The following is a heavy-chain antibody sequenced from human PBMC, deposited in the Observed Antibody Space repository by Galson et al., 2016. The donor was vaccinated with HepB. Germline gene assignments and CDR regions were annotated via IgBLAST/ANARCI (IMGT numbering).Heavy chain of an antibody. Sequence: SLRLSCAASGFSFSTYAMHWVRQAPGKGLEWVALISDDGSKKNDADSVKGRFTISRDNSKNTLYLQMNSLRAEDTAVYYCAREGTNIAVAATAFDYWGQGTLVTVSS. V-gene: IGHV3-30-3*01. CDR3: AREGTNIAVAATAFDY. CDR1: GFSFSTYA. J-gene: IGHJ4*02. D-gene: IGHD6-19*01. CDR2: ISDDGSKK.